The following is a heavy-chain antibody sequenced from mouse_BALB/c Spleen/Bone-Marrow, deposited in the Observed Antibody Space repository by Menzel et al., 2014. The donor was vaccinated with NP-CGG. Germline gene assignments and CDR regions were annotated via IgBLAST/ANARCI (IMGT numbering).Heavy chain of an antibody. CDR2: IRYDDNN. D-gene: IGHD2-3*01. Sequence: EVKLVESGPGLVKPSQSLSLTCSVTGYSITSGYYWDWIRQFPGNKLEWMGYIRYDDNNNYNPSLKNRISITRDTSKNQFFLKLNSVTTEDTATYYCARIPYDDYPSYWGQGTLVTVSA. J-gene: IGHJ3*01. CDR3: ARIPYDDYPSY. V-gene: IGHV3-6*02. CDR1: GYSITSGYY.